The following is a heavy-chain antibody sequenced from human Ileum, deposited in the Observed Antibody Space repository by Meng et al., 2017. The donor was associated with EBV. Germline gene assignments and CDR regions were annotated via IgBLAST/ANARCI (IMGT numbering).Heavy chain of an antibody. D-gene: IGHD7-27*01. CDR3: GRGTPRAELGTDY. J-gene: IGHJ4*02. Sequence: QWQLEGCGGGVLKPSGSLGLSGAVSGVTFSDSYNTWIRQAPWTGLELISYISTAGGTIPYSDSVIGRFTISRDNTKNSLYLLMKSLVADATAVYYCGRGTPRAELGTDYWGQGTLVTVSS. CDR1: GVTFSDSY. V-gene: IGHV3-11*01. CDR2: ISTAGGTI.